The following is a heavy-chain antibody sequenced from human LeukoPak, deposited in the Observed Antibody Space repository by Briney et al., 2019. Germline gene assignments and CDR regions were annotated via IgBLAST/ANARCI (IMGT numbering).Heavy chain of an antibody. D-gene: IGHD5-18*01. J-gene: IGHJ4*02. V-gene: IGHV1-2*02. CDR1: GYTFTSYD. CDR3: ARVVDTAMVYDY. CDR2: INPNSGGT. Sequence: GASVKVSCKASGYTFTSYDINWVRQAPGQGLEWMGWINPNSGGTNYAQKFQGRVTMTRDTSISTAYMELSRLRSDDTAVYYCARVVDTAMVYDYWGQGTLVTVSS.